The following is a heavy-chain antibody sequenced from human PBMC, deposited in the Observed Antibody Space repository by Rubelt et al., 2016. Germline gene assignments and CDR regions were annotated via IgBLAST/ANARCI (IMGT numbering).Heavy chain of an antibody. Sequence: TFTNYGISWVRQAPGQGLEWMGWISAYSGNTNYAQKLQGRVTMTTDTSTSTAYMELRSLRSDDTAVYYCARVILNYDILTGYYEGDAFDIWGQGTMVTVSS. V-gene: IGHV1-18*01. CDR3: ARVILNYDILTGYYEGDAFDI. D-gene: IGHD3-9*01. J-gene: IGHJ3*02. CDR1: TFTNYG. CDR2: ISAYSGNT.